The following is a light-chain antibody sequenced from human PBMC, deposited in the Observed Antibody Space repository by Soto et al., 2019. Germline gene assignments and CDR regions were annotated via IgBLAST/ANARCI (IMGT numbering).Light chain of an antibody. Sequence: QSALTQPPSGSGSPGRSVSISYTGTSSDGGGYNYVSRYQQHSGKAPKLMIYEVNKRPSGGPDRFSGSKSGNTASLTVSGLQAEDEADYYCSSYSGSSNVFGTGTKVTVL. CDR2: EVN. CDR1: SSDGGGYNY. CDR3: SSYSGSSNV. V-gene: IGLV2-8*01. J-gene: IGLJ1*01.